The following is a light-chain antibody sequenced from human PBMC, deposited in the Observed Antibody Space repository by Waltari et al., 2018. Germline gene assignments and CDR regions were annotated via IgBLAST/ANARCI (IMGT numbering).Light chain of an antibody. CDR1: QSVSRT. V-gene: IGKV3-20*01. J-gene: IGKJ1*01. CDR3: QHYVRLPVT. Sequence: IVLTQPPGTLSLSPGERATLSCRASQSVSRTLAWYQQKPGQAPRLLIYGASTRAAGIPDRFSGSGSGTDFSLTISRLEPEDFAVYYCQHYVRLPVTFGQGTKVEIK. CDR2: GAS.